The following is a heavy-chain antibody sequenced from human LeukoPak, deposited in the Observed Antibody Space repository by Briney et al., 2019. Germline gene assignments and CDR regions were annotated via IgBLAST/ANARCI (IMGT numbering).Heavy chain of an antibody. CDR2: INWNGGST. CDR3: ARNYNWNVFFYYYYYMDV. CDR1: GFTFDDYG. D-gene: IGHD1-20*01. V-gene: IGHV3-20*04. Sequence: GGSLRLSCAASGFTFDDYGMSWVRHAPGKGLEWVSGINWNGGSTVYADSVKGRFTISRDNAKNSLYLQMNSLRAEDTALYYCARNYNWNVFFYYYYYMDVWGKGTTVTVSS. J-gene: IGHJ6*03.